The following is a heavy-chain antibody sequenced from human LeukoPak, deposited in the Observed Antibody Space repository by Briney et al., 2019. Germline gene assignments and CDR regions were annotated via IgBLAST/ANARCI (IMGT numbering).Heavy chain of an antibody. V-gene: IGHV1-2*04. CDR1: GYTFTGYY. J-gene: IGHJ6*02. Sequence: ASVKVSCKASGYTFTGYYMHWVRQAPGQGLEWMGWINPNSGGTNYAQKFQGWVTMTRDTSISTAYMELSRLRSDDTAVYYCARADGDRNVYYYYGMDVWGQGTTVTVSS. CDR3: ARADGDRNVYYYYGMDV. CDR2: INPNSGGT. D-gene: IGHD4-17*01.